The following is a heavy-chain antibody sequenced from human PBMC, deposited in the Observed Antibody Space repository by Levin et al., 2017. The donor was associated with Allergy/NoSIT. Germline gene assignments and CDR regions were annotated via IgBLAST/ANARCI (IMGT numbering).Heavy chain of an antibody. J-gene: IGHJ4*02. V-gene: IGHV4-34*01. CDR2: INHSGST. Sequence: SQTLSLPCAVYGGSFRGSYWSWIRQPPGKGLEWIGEINHSGSTNYNPSLKSRVTISVDTSKNQFSLKLSSVTAADTAVYYCARGVVAALYYFDYWGQGTLVTVSS. CDR3: ARGVVAALYYFDY. CDR1: GGSFRGSY. D-gene: IGHD2-15*01.